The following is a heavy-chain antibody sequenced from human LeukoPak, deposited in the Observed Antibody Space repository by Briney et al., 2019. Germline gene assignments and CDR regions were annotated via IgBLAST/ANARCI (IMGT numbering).Heavy chain of an antibody. Sequence: ASVKVSCKASGGTFSSYAISWVRQAPGQGLEWMGRIIPILGIANYAQKFQGRVTITADKSTSTAYMELSSPRSEDTAVYYRAAGGMTTVTIDWGQGTLVTVSS. CDR3: AAGGMTTVTID. V-gene: IGHV1-69*04. CDR2: IIPILGIA. CDR1: GGTFSSYA. D-gene: IGHD4-17*01. J-gene: IGHJ4*02.